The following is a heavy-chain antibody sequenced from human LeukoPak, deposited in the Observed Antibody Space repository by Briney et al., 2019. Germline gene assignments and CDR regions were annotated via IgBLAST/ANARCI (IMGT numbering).Heavy chain of an antibody. D-gene: IGHD6-13*01. V-gene: IGHV4-4*07. Sequence: SETLSLTCTVSGGSISSYYWNWIRQPAGKGMEWIGRIYTSGSTNYNPSLKSRVTMSVDTSKNQFSLKLSSVTAADTAVYYCARDLRGVRIAAAGGAFDIWAKGQWSPSLQ. CDR1: GGSISSYY. CDR2: IYTSGST. J-gene: IGHJ3*02. CDR3: ARDLRGVRIAAAGGAFDI.